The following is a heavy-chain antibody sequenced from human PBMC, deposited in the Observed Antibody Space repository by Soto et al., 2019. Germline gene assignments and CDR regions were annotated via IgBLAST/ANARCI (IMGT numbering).Heavy chain of an antibody. Sequence: QVQLQQWGAGLLKPSETLSLTCAVYGGSFSGYYWTWIRQTPGKGLEWIGEINHSGSTNYNPSLKSRVSISADTSKKQFSLNLTSVTAADTAVYYCARGECSSNYCFTRWALDIWGQGTVVTFSS. D-gene: IGHD2-2*01. V-gene: IGHV4-34*01. CDR1: GGSFSGYY. CDR3: ARGECSSNYCFTRWALDI. CDR2: INHSGST. J-gene: IGHJ3*02.